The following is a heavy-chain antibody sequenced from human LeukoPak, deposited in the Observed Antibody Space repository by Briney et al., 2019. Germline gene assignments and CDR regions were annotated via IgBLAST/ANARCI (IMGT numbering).Heavy chain of an antibody. J-gene: IGHJ4*02. CDR1: GFTVSSNY. Sequence: AGGSLSLSCAASGFTVSSNYMSWVRQAPGKGLEWVSVIYSGGSTYYADSVKGRVTISRDNSKNTLYLQMNSLRAEDTAVYYCASDSSSGWSYYFDYWGQGTLVTVSS. CDR3: ASDSSSGWSYYFDY. CDR2: IYSGGST. D-gene: IGHD6-19*01. V-gene: IGHV3-66*01.